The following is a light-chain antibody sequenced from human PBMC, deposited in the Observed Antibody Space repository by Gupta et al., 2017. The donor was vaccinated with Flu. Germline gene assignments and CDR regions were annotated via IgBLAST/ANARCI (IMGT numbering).Light chain of an antibody. J-gene: IGKJ3*01. V-gene: IGKV3-11*01. CDR3: QQRSNWPPPFT. Sequence: DIVLTQSPATLSLSPGERATLSCRASQSVSSYLAWYQQKPGQAPRLLIYDAANRATGIPARFSGSGSGTDFTLTISSREPEDVAVYYCQQRSNWPPPFTFGPGTKVDIK. CDR2: DAA. CDR1: QSVSSY.